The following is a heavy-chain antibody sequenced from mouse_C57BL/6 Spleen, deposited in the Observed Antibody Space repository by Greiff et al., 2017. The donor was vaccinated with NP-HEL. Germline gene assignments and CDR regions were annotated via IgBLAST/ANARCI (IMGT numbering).Heavy chain of an antibody. V-gene: IGHV5-4*01. Sequence: EVHLVESGGGLVKPGGSLKLSCAASGFTFSSYAMSWVRQTPEKRLEWVATISDGGSYTYYPDNVKGRFTISRDNAKNNLYLQMSHLKSEDTAMYYCARGGYGSSYDAMDYWGQGTSVTVSS. J-gene: IGHJ4*01. CDR1: GFTFSSYA. CDR2: ISDGGSYT. CDR3: ARGGYGSSYDAMDY. D-gene: IGHD1-1*01.